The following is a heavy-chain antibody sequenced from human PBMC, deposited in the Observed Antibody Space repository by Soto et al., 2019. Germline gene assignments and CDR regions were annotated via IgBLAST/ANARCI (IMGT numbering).Heavy chain of an antibody. CDR3: ARDRDDYGSGNYYNRIDF. CDR2: IIPIFGTP. V-gene: IGHV1-69*01. J-gene: IGHJ4*02. D-gene: IGHD3-10*01. Sequence: QVQLVQSGADVKKPGSSVKVSCKASGGIFSTYAISWLRQAPGQGLEWMGGIIPIFGTPNYAQRFQGRVTITADESPSTAYMELSRLRSEDTAVYYCARDRDDYGSGNYYNRIDFWGQGTLVTVSS. CDR1: GGIFSTYA.